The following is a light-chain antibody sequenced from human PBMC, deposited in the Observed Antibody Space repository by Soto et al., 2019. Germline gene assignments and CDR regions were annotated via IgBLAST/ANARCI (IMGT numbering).Light chain of an antibody. V-gene: IGLV1-40*01. CDR2: GNV. CDR1: SSNIGARSD. J-gene: IGLJ3*02. Sequence: QSVLTQPPAVSAAPGQRVTISCTGSSSNIGARSDVHWYQQFPGSAPKLLIFGNVNRPSGVPDRFSGSKSGTSASLVISGLQAEDEADYYCQSYDSGLSAWVFGGGTKLTVL. CDR3: QSYDSGLSAWV.